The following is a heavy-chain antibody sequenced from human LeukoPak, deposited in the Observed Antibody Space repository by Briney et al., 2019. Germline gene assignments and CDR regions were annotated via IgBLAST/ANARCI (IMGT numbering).Heavy chain of an antibody. CDR3: AVTTVTTGNFDY. Sequence: SETLSLTCTVSGGSISSYYWSWIRQPPGKGLEWIGCIYYSGSTNYNPSLKSRVTISVKTSKNQFSLKLSSVTAADTAVYYCAVTTVTTGNFDYWGQGTLVTVSS. D-gene: IGHD4-17*01. V-gene: IGHV4-59*12. CDR1: GGSISSYY. J-gene: IGHJ4*02. CDR2: IYYSGST.